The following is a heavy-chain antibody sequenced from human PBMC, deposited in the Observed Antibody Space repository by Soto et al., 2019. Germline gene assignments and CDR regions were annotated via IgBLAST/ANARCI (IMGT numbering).Heavy chain of an antibody. D-gene: IGHD5-12*01. CDR3: ASGIQLRLRRINIGYSG. J-gene: IGHJ4*02. CDR2: INPMFGTA. Sequence: QVQLVQSGAEVKKPESSVKVSCKAPGGTFSTYAISWVRQAPGQGLEWMGGINPMFGTANYAQRFQDRVTITADETTNTVYMYLSSLRSEDTTVYFCASGIQLRLRRINIGYSGWGQGTLVTVSS. V-gene: IGHV1-69*12. CDR1: GGTFSTYA.